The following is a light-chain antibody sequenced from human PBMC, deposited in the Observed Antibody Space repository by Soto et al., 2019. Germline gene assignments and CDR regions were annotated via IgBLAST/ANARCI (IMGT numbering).Light chain of an antibody. Sequence: QSALTQPASVSGSPGQSITISCTGTSSDVGGYNYVSWYQQHPGKAPKLIIYEVTNRPSGVSNRFSGSKSGNTASLTISGLQAEDVADYYCSSYTTSSPCVFGGGTKLTVL. CDR1: SSDVGGYNY. CDR2: EVT. CDR3: SSYTTSSPCV. V-gene: IGLV2-14*01. J-gene: IGLJ3*02.